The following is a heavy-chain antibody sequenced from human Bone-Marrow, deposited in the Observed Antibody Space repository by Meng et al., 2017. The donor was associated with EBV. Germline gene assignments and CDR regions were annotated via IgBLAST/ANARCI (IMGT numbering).Heavy chain of an antibody. CDR1: GGPFSGYY. J-gene: IGHJ5*02. CDR2: INHSGST. D-gene: IGHD2-15*01. Sequence: QVQLQQWGAGLLKPSATLSLTCAVYGGPFSGYYWSWIRQPPGKGLEWIGEINHSGSTNYNPSLKSRVTISVDTSKNQFSLKLSSVTAADTAVYYCARVVYCSGYSCWFDPWGQGTLVTVSS. CDR3: ARVVYCSGYSCWFDP. V-gene: IGHV4-34*01.